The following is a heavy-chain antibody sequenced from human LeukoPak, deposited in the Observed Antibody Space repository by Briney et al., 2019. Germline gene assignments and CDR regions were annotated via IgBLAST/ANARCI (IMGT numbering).Heavy chain of an antibody. CDR1: GGTFSSYA. J-gene: IGHJ4*02. D-gene: IGHD3-22*01. CDR2: INPNSGDT. V-gene: IGHV1-2*02. Sequence: GSSAKVSCKASGGTFSSYAISWVRQAPGQGLEWMGWINPNSGDTNYAQKFQGRVTMTRDTSISTAYMELSRLRSDDTAVYYCARDERYDSSGYPFDYWGQGTLVTVSS. CDR3: ARDERYDSSGYPFDY.